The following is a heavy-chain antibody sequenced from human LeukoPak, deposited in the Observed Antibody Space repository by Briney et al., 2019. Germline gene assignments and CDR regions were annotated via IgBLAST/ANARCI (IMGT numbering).Heavy chain of an antibody. V-gene: IGHV3-7*01. CDR3: ARDPYGDLIDY. CDR1: GFTFSSYW. D-gene: IGHD4-17*01. CDR2: IKQDGSEK. J-gene: IGHJ4*02. Sequence: GGSLRLSCAASGFTFSSYWMSWVRQAPGKGLEWVANIKQDGSEKYYVDSVKGRFTISRDNAKNSLYLQVNSLRAEDTAVYYCARDPYGDLIDYWGQGTLVTVSS.